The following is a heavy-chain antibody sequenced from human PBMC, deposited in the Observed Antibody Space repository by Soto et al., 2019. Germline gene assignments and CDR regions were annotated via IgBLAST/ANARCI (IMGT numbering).Heavy chain of an antibody. J-gene: IGHJ5*02. CDR3: VRDRDGGGDA. CDR2: IIPMFGTA. CDR1: GGTFSNYG. V-gene: IGHV1-69*13. Sequence: SVKVSCKASGGTFSNYGLSWVRQAPGQGLEWMGGIIPMFGTASYEQKFQGRVTITADEFTSTAYMELSSLRSEDTAVYYCVRDRDGGGDAWGQGTLVTVSS. D-gene: IGHD2-15*01.